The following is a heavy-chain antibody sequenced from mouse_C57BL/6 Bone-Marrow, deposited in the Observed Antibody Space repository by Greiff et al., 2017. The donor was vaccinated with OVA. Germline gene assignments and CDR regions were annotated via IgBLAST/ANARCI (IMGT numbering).Heavy chain of an antibody. D-gene: IGHD1-1*01. CDR2: IYPRSGNT. J-gene: IGHJ4*01. Sequence: VQLQESGAELARPGASVKLSCKASGYTFTSYGLSWVKQRTGQGLEWIGEIYPRSGNTYYNEKFKGKATLTADKSSSTAYMELRSLTSEDSAVYFCARLAGSSYQYYYAMDYWGQGTSVTVSS. CDR1: GYTFTSYG. V-gene: IGHV1-81*01. CDR3: ARLAGSSYQYYYAMDY.